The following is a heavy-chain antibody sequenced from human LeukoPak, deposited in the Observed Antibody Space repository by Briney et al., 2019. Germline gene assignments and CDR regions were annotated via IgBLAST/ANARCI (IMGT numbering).Heavy chain of an antibody. CDR2: IIPIFGTA. CDR3: ARDRDGYNWSGAFDI. CDR1: GGTFSSYA. V-gene: IGHV1-69*13. J-gene: IGHJ3*02. D-gene: IGHD5-24*01. Sequence: SVKVSCKASGGTFSSYAISWVRQAPGQGLEWMGGIIPIFGTANYAQKFQGRVTITADESTSTAYMELSSLRSEDTAVYYCARDRDGYNWSGAFDIWGQGTMVTVSS.